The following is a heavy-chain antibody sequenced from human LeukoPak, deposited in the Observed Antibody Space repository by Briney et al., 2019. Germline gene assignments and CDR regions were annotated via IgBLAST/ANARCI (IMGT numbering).Heavy chain of an antibody. CDR1: GFTFSIYN. D-gene: IGHD1-14*01. J-gene: IGHJ6*03. CDR2: ITGSSTYA. V-gene: IGHV3-21*01. Sequence: GGSLRLSCVGSGFTFSIYNMNWVRQAPGKGLEWVSSITGSSTYANYADSLKGRFTISRDNAKNSMYLEMNSLTAEDTAVYFCARDAALLPGKYYYYMDVWGKGTRVTVSS. CDR3: ARDAALLPGKYYYYMDV.